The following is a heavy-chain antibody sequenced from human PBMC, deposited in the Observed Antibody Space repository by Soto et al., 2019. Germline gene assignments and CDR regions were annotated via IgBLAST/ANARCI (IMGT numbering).Heavy chain of an antibody. D-gene: IGHD3-9*01. Sequence: SETLSLTCAVSGGSISRSNWLSWVRQPPGKGLEWIGEIYHSGSTNYHPSLKSRVTISVDKSKNQFSLKLTSLTAVDTAVYYCARSITFDWLFFDNWGQGTLVTVSS. CDR2: IYHSGST. V-gene: IGHV4-4*02. CDR3: ARSITFDWLFFDN. J-gene: IGHJ4*02. CDR1: GGSISRSNW.